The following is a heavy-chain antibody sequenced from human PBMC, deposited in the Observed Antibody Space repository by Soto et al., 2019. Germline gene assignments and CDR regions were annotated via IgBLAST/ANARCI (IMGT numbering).Heavy chain of an antibody. D-gene: IGHD2-15*01. V-gene: IGHV3-23*01. CDR3: AKGSGGSRPYYFDY. J-gene: IGHJ4*02. Sequence: PGGSLRLSCAASGFTFSSYAMSWVRQAPGKGLEWVSAISGSGGSTYYADSVRGRFTISRDNSKNTLYMQMNSLTDEDTAVYFCAKGSGGSRPYYFDYWGQGTLVTVSS. CDR1: GFTFSSYA. CDR2: ISGSGGST.